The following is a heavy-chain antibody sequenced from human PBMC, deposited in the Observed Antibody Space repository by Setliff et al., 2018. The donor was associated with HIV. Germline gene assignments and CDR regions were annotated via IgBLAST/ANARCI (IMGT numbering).Heavy chain of an antibody. D-gene: IGHD4-4*01. CDR2: INHSGST. Sequence: PSETLSLTCAVYGGSFSGYYWSWIRQPPGKGLEWIGEINHSGSTNYNPSLKSRVTISVDTSKNEVSLKLTYVTSADTAVYYCARITDDYSRFYYYMDVWGKGTTVTVSS. V-gene: IGHV4-34*01. CDR1: GGSFSGYY. J-gene: IGHJ6*03. CDR3: ARITDDYSRFYYYMDV.